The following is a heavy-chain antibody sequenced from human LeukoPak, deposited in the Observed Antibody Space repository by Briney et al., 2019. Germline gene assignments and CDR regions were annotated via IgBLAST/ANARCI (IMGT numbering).Heavy chain of an antibody. J-gene: IGHJ3*02. V-gene: IGHV4-59*01. D-gene: IGHD3-22*01. CDR3: ATRVYYYDARQAANAFDI. Sequence: HPSETLSLAFPVSGGSISSSYWSWVRQPPGKGLGWIGSINYGWSTNCNPSLKNRGTISVDTSKSQFSLKLSSVTAADTAVYYWATRVYYYDARQAANAFDIWGQETMVTVSS. CDR1: GGSISSSY. CDR2: INYGWST.